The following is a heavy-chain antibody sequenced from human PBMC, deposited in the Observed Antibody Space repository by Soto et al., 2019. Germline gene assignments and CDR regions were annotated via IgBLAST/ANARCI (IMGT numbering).Heavy chain of an antibody. CDR1: GYTFTSYD. Sequence: GASVKVSCKASGYTFTSYDINWVRQATGQGLEWMGWMNPNSGNTGYAQKFQGRVTMTRNTSISTAYMEQSSLRSEDTAVNYCARALLGATLYFDYGGQGTLVTVSS. CDR3: ARALLGATLYFDY. D-gene: IGHD1-26*01. J-gene: IGHJ4*02. V-gene: IGHV1-8*01. CDR2: MNPNSGNT.